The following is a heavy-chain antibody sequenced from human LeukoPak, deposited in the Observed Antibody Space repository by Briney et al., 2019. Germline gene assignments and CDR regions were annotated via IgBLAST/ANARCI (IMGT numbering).Heavy chain of an antibody. Sequence: ASVKVSCKASGYTFTGYYMHWVRQAPGQGLEWMGWINPNSGGTNYAQKFQGRVTMTRDTAISTAYMELSRLRSDDTAVYYCARVRYSETKNAFDIWGQGSMVTASS. D-gene: IGHD1-26*01. CDR2: INPNSGGT. CDR3: ARVRYSETKNAFDI. V-gene: IGHV1-2*02. J-gene: IGHJ3*02. CDR1: GYTFTGYY.